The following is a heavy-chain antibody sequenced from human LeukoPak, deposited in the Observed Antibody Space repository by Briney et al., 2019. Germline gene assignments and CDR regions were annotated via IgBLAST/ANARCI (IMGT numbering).Heavy chain of an antibody. V-gene: IGHV3-7*01. CDR2: INEHVFKT. CDR3: ARDGITCTRDY. Sequence: GGSLRPSYAASGFIFRSYWMVWVRQDAGKGLGWEARINEHVFKTYYAASVTGRFTISKDTPKNSLDLQMNSLRAEDTAVYYCARDGITCTRDYWGQGALVTVSS. D-gene: IGHD1-7*01. CDR1: GFIFRSYW. J-gene: IGHJ4*02.